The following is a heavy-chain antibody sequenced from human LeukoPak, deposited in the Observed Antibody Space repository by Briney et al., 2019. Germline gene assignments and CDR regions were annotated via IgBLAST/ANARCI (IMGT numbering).Heavy chain of an antibody. CDR3: ARGPGRYGSGTYEYDY. CDR1: GGSISTYY. V-gene: IGHV4-59*01. J-gene: IGHJ4*02. Sequence: SETLSLTCTVSGGSISTYYWSWIRQPPGKGLEWIGYIYYSGSTNYNPSLKSRVTISVDTSNNQFSLKLSSVTAADTALYYCARGPGRYGSGTYEYDYWGQGTLVTVSP. CDR2: IYYSGST. D-gene: IGHD3-10*01.